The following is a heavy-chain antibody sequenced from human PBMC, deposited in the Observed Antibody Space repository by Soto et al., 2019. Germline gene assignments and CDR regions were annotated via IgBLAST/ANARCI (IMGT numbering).Heavy chain of an antibody. CDR1: GYTFTSYG. V-gene: IGHV1-18*01. D-gene: IGHD2-15*01. CDR3: ARDGVVVVVAADYYYYGMDV. CDR2: ISAYNGNT. J-gene: IGHJ6*02. Sequence: ASVKVSCKASGYTFTSYGISWVRQAPGQGLEWMGWISAYNGNTNYAQKLQGRVTMTTDTSTSTAYMELRSLRSDDTAVYYCARDGVVVVVAADYYYYGMDVWGQGTTVTVSS.